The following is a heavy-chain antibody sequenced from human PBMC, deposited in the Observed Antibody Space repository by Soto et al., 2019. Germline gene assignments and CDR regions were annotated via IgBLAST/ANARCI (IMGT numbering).Heavy chain of an antibody. V-gene: IGHV4-59*08. CDR1: GGSISSYY. CDR2: IYHSGST. Sequence: QVQLQESGPGLVKPSETLSLTCTVSGGSISSYYWSWIRQPPGKGLEWIGYIYHSGSTNYNPSLRSRVTFSVDTSKNQFSLKLSSVTAADTAVYYCARRYGGAVDYWGQGTLVTVSS. J-gene: IGHJ4*02. CDR3: ARRYGGAVDY. D-gene: IGHD3-10*01.